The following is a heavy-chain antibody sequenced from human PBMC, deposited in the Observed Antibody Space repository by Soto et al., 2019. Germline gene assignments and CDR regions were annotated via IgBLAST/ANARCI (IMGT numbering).Heavy chain of an antibody. CDR2: ISGSGGST. J-gene: IGHJ4*02. D-gene: IGHD4-17*01. CDR3: AKDLSYGDSVFDY. Sequence: GGSLRLSCAASGFTFSSYAMSWVRQAPGKGLEWASAISGSGGSTYYADSVKGRFTISRDNSKNTLYLQMNSLRAEDTAVYYCAKDLSYGDSVFDYWGQGTLVTVSS. V-gene: IGHV3-23*01. CDR1: GFTFSSYA.